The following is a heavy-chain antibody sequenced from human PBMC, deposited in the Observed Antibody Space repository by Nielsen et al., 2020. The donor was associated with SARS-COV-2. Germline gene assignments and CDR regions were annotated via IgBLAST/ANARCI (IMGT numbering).Heavy chain of an antibody. CDR2: IKQDGSEK. Sequence: GESLKISCAASGFTFSSYWMSWVRQAPGKGLEWVANIKQDGSEKYYVDSVKGRFTISRDNAKNSLYLQMNSLRAEDTAVYYCARASTRNVDTAYYGMDVWGQGTTATVSS. CDR1: GFTFSSYW. J-gene: IGHJ6*02. V-gene: IGHV3-7*01. CDR3: ARASTRNVDTAYYGMDV. D-gene: IGHD5-18*01.